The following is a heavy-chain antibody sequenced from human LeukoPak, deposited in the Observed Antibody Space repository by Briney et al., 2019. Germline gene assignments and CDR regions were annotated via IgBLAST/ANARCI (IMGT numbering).Heavy chain of an antibody. CDR2: ISDSGGST. J-gene: IGHJ6*02. CDR3: VRGYSFGPYGVDV. D-gene: IGHD2-15*01. V-gene: IGHV3-64D*09. CDR1: GFPFSSYA. Sequence: GGSLRLSCSASGFPFSSYAMHWVRQAPGKGLEYVSAISDSGGSTYYADSVKGRFTISRDNSKNTLYLQMSSLRAEDTAVYFCVRGYSFGPYGVDVWGQGTTVTVSS.